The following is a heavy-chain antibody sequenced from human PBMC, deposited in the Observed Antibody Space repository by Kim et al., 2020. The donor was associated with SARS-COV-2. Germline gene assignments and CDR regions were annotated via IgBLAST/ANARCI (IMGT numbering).Heavy chain of an antibody. CDR3: ARPTVHRDTLTGYDAFDI. CDR1: GGSISSSSYY. CDR2: IYYSGST. J-gene: IGHJ3*02. D-gene: IGHD3-9*01. V-gene: IGHV4-39*07. Sequence: SETLSLTCTVSGGSISSSSYYWGWIRQPPGKGLEWIGSIYYSGSTYYNPSLKSRVTISVDTSKNQFSLKLSSVTAADTAVYYCARPTVHRDTLTGYDAFDIWGQGTMVTVSS.